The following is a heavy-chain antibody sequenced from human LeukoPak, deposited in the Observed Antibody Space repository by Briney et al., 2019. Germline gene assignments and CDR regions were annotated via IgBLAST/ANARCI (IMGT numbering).Heavy chain of an antibody. J-gene: IGHJ2*01. Sequence: GGSLRLSCAASGFTFSSYWMSWVRQAPGKGLEWVANIKQDGSEKYYVDSVKGRFTISRDNAKNSLYLQMNSLRAEDTAVYYCCTPYGDYCDWYFDLWGRGTLVTVSS. CDR2: IKQDGSEK. CDR1: GFTFSSYW. CDR3: CTPYGDYCDWYFDL. V-gene: IGHV3-7*01. D-gene: IGHD4-17*01.